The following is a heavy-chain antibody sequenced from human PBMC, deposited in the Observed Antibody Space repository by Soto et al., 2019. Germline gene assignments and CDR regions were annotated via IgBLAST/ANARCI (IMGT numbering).Heavy chain of an antibody. V-gene: IGHV3-23*01. CDR1: GFTFSSYA. CDR2: ISGSGGST. CDR3: AKVPHPYCSGGSCYQNDY. Sequence: EVQLLESGGGLVQPGGSLRLSCAASGFTFSSYAMSWVRQAPGKGVEWVSAISGSGGSTYYADSVKGRFTISRDNSKNTLYLQMNSLRAEDTAVYYCAKVPHPYCSGGSCYQNDYWGQGTLVTVSS. J-gene: IGHJ4*02. D-gene: IGHD2-15*01.